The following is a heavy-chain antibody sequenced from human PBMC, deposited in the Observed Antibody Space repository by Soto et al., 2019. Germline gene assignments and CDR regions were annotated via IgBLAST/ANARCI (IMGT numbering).Heavy chain of an antibody. Sequence: GGSLRLSCAASGFTFSSYSMNWVRQAPGKGLEWVSSISSSSSYIYYADSVKGRFTISRDNAKNSLYLQMNSLRAEDTAVYYCARDLPHSGSYLYAFDIWGQGTMVTVSS. CDR3: ARDLPHSGSYLYAFDI. J-gene: IGHJ3*02. D-gene: IGHD1-26*01. V-gene: IGHV3-21*01. CDR2: ISSSSSYI. CDR1: GFTFSSYS.